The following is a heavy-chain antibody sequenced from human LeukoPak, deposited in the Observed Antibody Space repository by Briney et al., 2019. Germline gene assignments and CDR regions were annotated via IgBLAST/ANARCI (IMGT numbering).Heavy chain of an antibody. CDR1: GFTFSSYA. CDR2: ISYDGSNK. Sequence: GGSLRLSCAASGFTFSSYAMHWVRQAPGKGLEWVAVISYDGSNKYYADSVKGRFTISRDNSKNTLYLQMNSLRAEDTAVYYCARDHCSSTSCYWPYYYGMDVWGQGTTVTVSS. D-gene: IGHD2-2*01. V-gene: IGHV3-30*04. CDR3: ARDHCSSTSCYWPYYYGMDV. J-gene: IGHJ6*02.